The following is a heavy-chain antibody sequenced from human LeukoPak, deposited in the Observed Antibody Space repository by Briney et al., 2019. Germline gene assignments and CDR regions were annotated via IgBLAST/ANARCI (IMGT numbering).Heavy chain of an antibody. CDR2: IYSGGST. CDR1: GFTVSSNY. CDR3: AREYCGGDCYRGVYCFDY. D-gene: IGHD2-21*02. J-gene: IGHJ4*02. Sequence: PGGSLRLSCAASGFTVSSNYMSWVRQAPGKGLEWVSVIYSGGSTYYADSVKGRFTISRDNSKNTLYLQMNSLRAEDTAVYYCAREYCGGDCYRGVYCFDYWGQGTLVTVSS. V-gene: IGHV3-53*01.